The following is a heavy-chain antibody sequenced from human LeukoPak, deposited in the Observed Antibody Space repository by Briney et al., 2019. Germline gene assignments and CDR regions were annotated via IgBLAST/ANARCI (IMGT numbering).Heavy chain of an antibody. J-gene: IGHJ4*02. V-gene: IGHV4-34*01. Sequence: SETLSLTCAVYGGSFSGYYWSWIRQPPGKGLEWIGEINHSGSTNYNPSLKSRVTISVDTSKNQFSLKLSSVTAADTAVYYCARDSDDSKVFDYWGQGTLVTVSS. CDR2: INHSGST. CDR1: GGSFSGYY. D-gene: IGHD3-22*01. CDR3: ARDSDDSKVFDY.